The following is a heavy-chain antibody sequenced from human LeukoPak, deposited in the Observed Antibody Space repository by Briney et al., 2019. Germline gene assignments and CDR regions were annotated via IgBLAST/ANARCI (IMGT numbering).Heavy chain of an antibody. CDR3: AKDQYGGNPQYYFDY. CDR2: ISGSGGNT. V-gene: IGHV3-23*01. D-gene: IGHD4-23*01. J-gene: IGHJ4*02. CDR1: GFTFSSYA. Sequence: PGGSLRLSCAASGFTFSSYAMSWVRQAPSKGLEWVSAISGSGGNTYYADSVKGRFTISRDNSKSTLYLQMNSLRAEDTAIYYCAKDQYGGNPQYYFDYWGQGTLVTVSS.